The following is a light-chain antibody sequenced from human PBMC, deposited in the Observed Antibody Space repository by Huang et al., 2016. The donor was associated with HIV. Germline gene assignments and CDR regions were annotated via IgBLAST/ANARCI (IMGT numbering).Light chain of an antibody. Sequence: DIQMTQSPSSLSASVGDRVTITCRASQGIRNYLAWYQQKPGKVPKLLIYGASTLQLGVPSRFSGSGSGTDFTLTISSLQREDVATYYCQKYDGAPLTFGQGTKVEIK. CDR3: QKYDGAPLT. CDR1: QGIRNY. J-gene: IGKJ1*01. V-gene: IGKV1-27*01. CDR2: GAS.